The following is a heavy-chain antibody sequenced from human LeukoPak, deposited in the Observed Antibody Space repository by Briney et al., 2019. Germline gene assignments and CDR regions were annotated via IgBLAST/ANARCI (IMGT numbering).Heavy chain of an antibody. J-gene: IGHJ4*02. Sequence: GASVKVSCKASGYTFTGYYMHWVRQAPGQGLEWMGWINPNSGGTNYAQKFQGRVTMTRDMSTSTVYMELSSLRSEDTAVYYCARGGGIGSLGYWGQGTLVTVSS. CDR1: GYTFTGYY. CDR2: INPNSGGT. CDR3: ARGGGIGSLGY. D-gene: IGHD3-16*01. V-gene: IGHV1-2*02.